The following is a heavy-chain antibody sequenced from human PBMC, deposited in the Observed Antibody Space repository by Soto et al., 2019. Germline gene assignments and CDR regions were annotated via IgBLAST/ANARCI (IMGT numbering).Heavy chain of an antibody. CDR3: ARPNGGTLDS. J-gene: IGHJ4*02. V-gene: IGHV4-59*08. D-gene: IGHD4-17*01. Sequence: SETLSLTCTVSGGSISSYYWSWIRQPPGKGLEWIGYIYYSGSTNYNPSLKSRVTISVNTSKNQFSLKLSSVTATDTALYYWARPNGGTLDSWAQGPRFTVSS. CDR1: GGSISSYY. CDR2: IYYSGST.